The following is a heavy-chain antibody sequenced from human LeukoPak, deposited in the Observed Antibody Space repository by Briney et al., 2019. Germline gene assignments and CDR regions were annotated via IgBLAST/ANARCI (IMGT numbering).Heavy chain of an antibody. CDR3: ASDGIAVDRGIGYFDY. V-gene: IGHV3-33*01. CDR2: IWYDGSNK. CDR1: GFTFRSYG. D-gene: IGHD6-13*01. J-gene: IGHJ4*02. Sequence: PGGSLRLSCAASGFTFRSYGMHWVRQAPGKGLEWVAVIWYDGSNKYYADSVKGRFTISRDNSGNTLYLQMNSLRAEDTALYYCASDGIAVDRGIGYFDYWGQGTLVTVSS.